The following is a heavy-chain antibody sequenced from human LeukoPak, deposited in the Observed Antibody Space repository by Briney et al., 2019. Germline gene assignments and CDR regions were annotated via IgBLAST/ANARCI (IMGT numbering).Heavy chain of an antibody. CDR3: ARDLGSGPNWFDP. Sequence: AASVKVSCKASGYTFTTYGISWVRQAPGQGLEGMGWINTYNGNTNYAQKLQGRVTMTTDTSTSTAYMELRSLRSDDAAVYYCARDLGSGPNWFDPWGQGTLVTVSS. D-gene: IGHD6-19*01. CDR1: GYTFTTYG. J-gene: IGHJ5*02. CDR2: INTYNGNT. V-gene: IGHV1-18*01.